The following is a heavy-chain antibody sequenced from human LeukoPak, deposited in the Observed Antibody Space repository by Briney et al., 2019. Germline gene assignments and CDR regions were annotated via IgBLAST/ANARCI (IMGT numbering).Heavy chain of an antibody. CDR1: RFSFGIYW. D-gene: IGHD2-8*02. Sequence: GGSLRLSCAASRFSFGIYWMSWVRQAPGKALEWVANINHDGSETYYVDSMEGRFTISRDNTKNSLYLQMNSLRAEDTALYYCVKDAGTAWGQGTLVTVSS. CDR2: INHDGSET. J-gene: IGHJ5*02. CDR3: VKDAGTA. V-gene: IGHV3-7*01.